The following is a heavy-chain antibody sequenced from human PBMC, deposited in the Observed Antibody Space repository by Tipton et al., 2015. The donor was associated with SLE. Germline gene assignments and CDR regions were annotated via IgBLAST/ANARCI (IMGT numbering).Heavy chain of an antibody. CDR1: GGSISSYY. V-gene: IGHV4-59*01. Sequence: TLSLTCTVSGGSISSYYWSWIRQPPGKGLEWIGYIYYSGSTYYNPSLKSRVTISVDTSKNQFSLKLSSVTAADTAVYYCARGRGSSPSPDYWGQGTLVTVSS. CDR3: ARGRGSSPSPDY. J-gene: IGHJ4*02. CDR2: IYYSGST. D-gene: IGHD6-6*01.